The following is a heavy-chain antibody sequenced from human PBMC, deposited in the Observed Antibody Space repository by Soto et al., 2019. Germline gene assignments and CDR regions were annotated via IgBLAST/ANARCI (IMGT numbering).Heavy chain of an antibody. Sequence: ASVKVSCKASGYTFTGYYMHGVRQAPGQGLEWMGWINPNSGGTNYAQKFQGWVTMTRDTSISTAYMELSRLRSDDTAVYYCARAPPIYYDSSGSYSDFDYAGQVSL. D-gene: IGHD3-22*01. CDR2: INPNSGGT. J-gene: IGHJ4*02. CDR3: ARAPPIYYDSSGSYSDFDY. CDR1: GYTFTGYY. V-gene: IGHV1-2*04.